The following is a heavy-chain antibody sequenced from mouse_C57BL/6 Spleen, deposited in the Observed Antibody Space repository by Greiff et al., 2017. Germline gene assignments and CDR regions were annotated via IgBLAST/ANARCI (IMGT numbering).Heavy chain of an antibody. CDR1: GFTFSDYG. V-gene: IGHV5-17*01. D-gene: IGHD2-3*01. CDR3: ADDVSGGMDY. Sequence: EVQLVESGGGLVKPGGSLKLSCAASGFTFSDYGMHWVRQAPAKGLEWVAYISRGSSTIYYDDTVKGRFTISRDNAKHTLFRQMTRLRAEDTAMYDCADDVSGGMDYWGQGTSVIVAS. CDR2: ISRGSSTI. J-gene: IGHJ4*01.